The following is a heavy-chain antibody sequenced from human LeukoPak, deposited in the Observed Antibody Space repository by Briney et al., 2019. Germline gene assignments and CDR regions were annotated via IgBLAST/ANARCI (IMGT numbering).Heavy chain of an antibody. J-gene: IGHJ6*03. CDR2: IYYSGST. V-gene: IGHV4-59*08. D-gene: IGHD3-10*01. Sequence: SETLSLTCTVSGGSISSYYWSWIRQPPGKGLEWIGYIYYSGSTNYNPSLKSRVTISVDTSKNQFSLKLSSVTAADTAVYYCARQLWFGELPPSDYMDVWGKGTTVTISS. CDR3: ARQLWFGELPPSDYMDV. CDR1: GGSISSYY.